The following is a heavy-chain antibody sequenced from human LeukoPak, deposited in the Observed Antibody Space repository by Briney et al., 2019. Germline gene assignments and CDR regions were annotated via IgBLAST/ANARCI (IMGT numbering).Heavy chain of an antibody. CDR2: ISSSSSYI. Sequence: GGSLRLSRAASGFTFSSYSMNWVRQAPGKGLEWVSSISSSSSYIYYADSVKGRFTISRDNAKNSLYVQMNSLRAEDTAVYYCARERDGYTHDAFDIWGQGTMVTVSS. CDR3: ARERDGYTHDAFDI. CDR1: GFTFSSYS. J-gene: IGHJ3*02. V-gene: IGHV3-21*01. D-gene: IGHD5-24*01.